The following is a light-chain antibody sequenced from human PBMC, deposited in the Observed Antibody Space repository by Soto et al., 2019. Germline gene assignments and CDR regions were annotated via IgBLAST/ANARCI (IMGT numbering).Light chain of an antibody. CDR3: QQDGSFPYT. CDR1: QDIRKY. V-gene: IGKV1-33*01. CDR2: GAS. Sequence: DIQMTQSPSSLSASVGDRVTITCQASQDIRKYLNWFQQKPGKAPKILIYGASSLETGVPSRFTGIGSATHFTFTITGLQHEDIATYYCQQDGSFPYTFGQGTELEIK. J-gene: IGKJ2*01.